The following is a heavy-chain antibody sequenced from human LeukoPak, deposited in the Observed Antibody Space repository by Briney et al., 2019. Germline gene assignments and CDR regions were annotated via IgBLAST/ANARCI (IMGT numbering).Heavy chain of an antibody. CDR1: GVTFSSYA. D-gene: IGHD2-15*01. Sequence: ASLKVSCKASGVTFSSYAISWVRQAPGQGLEWMGGIIPIFGTTNYAQKFQGRFTITADKSTSTDYMELSSLRSEDTAVYYRASPSWGYCSGGSCPWILWGQGTLVTVSS. V-gene: IGHV1-69*06. CDR2: IIPIFGTT. CDR3: ASPSWGYCSGGSCPWIL. J-gene: IGHJ4*02.